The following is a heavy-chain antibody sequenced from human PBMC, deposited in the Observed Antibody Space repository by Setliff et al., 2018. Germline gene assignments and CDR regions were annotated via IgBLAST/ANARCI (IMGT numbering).Heavy chain of an antibody. D-gene: IGHD6-6*01. CDR2: IKQDGSDK. CDR1: GFTFTNHW. CDR3: ARWTARAVDY. J-gene: IGHJ4*02. Sequence: GGSLRLSCAASGFTFTNHWMTWVRQAPGKGLEWVANIKQDGSDKYYVDSVKGRFTVSRDNAKNSLYLQMSSLRAEDTAVYYCARWTARAVDYWGQGTLVTVSS. V-gene: IGHV3-7*03.